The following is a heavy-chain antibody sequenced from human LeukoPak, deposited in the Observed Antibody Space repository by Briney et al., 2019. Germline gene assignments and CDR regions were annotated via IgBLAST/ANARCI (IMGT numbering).Heavy chain of an antibody. V-gene: IGHV5-51*01. J-gene: IGHJ4*02. D-gene: IGHD1-7*01. CDR3: ARRPAGTRTFDY. CDR2: IYGADYTT. Sequence: GESLKISCKGSGYSFTSYWIGWVRQMPGKGLEWMGVIYGADYTTIYSPPFHGQITISADKSISTAYLQWTSLKALDTAMYYCARRPAGTRTFDYWGQGALVTVSS. CDR1: GYSFTSYW.